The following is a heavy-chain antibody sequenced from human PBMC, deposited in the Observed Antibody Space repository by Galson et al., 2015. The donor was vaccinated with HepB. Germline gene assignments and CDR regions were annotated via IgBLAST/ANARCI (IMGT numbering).Heavy chain of an antibody. V-gene: IGHV4/OR15-8*02. CDR1: GGSINTDHW. J-gene: IGHJ5*02. Sequence: ETLSLTCAVSGGSINTDHWWSWVRQPPGKGLEWIGEAYHSGYVNYNPSLKSRVSISIDKSKNQFSLIVNSVTAADTAVYYCARHLPLPPRHDFLNSWGQGALVTVSS. D-gene: IGHD1-1*01. CDR3: ARHLPLPPRHDFLNS. CDR2: AYHSGYV.